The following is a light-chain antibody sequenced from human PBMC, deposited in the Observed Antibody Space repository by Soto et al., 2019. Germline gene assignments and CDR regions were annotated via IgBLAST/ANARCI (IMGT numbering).Light chain of an antibody. Sequence: EIVLTQSPATLSLSPGERATLSCRASQSVSSNLAWYQQKLGQAPRLLIYDASTRATGIPARFSGSGSGTDFTLTISSLEPEDFAVYYCQQRSSWPPYTFGQGTKLEI. CDR1: QSVSSN. J-gene: IGKJ2*01. CDR2: DAS. CDR3: QQRSSWPPYT. V-gene: IGKV3-11*01.